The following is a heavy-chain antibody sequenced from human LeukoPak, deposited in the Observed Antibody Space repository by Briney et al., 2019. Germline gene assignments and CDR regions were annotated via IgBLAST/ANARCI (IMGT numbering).Heavy chain of an antibody. CDR3: AREAGMAAAGSHDAFDI. Sequence: SQTLSLTCTVSGGSISSGGFYWGWIRQRPGNLEWIGYIYYSGSTYYNPSLKSRVTISVDTSKNQFSLKLSSVTAADTAVYYCAREAGMAAAGSHDAFDIWGQGTMVTVSS. CDR2: IYYSGST. V-gene: IGHV4-31*03. J-gene: IGHJ3*02. D-gene: IGHD6-13*01. CDR1: GGSISSGGFY.